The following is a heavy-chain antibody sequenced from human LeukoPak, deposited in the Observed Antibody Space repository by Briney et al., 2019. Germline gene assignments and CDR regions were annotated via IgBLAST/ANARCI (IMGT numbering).Heavy chain of an antibody. CDR1: GGTFSSYA. V-gene: IGHV1-69*13. CDR2: IIPIFGTA. J-gene: IGHJ4*02. D-gene: IGHD2-2*01. Sequence: ASVKVSCKASGGTFSSYAMRWVRQAPGQGLEWMGGIIPIFGTANYAQKFQGRVTITADESTSTAYMELSSLRSDDTAVYYCARLVGYCSSTSCLDFDYWGQGTLVTVSS. CDR3: ARLVGYCSSTSCLDFDY.